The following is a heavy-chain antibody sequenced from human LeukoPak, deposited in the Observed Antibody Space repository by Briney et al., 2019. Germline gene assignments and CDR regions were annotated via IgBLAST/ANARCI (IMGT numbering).Heavy chain of an antibody. J-gene: IGHJ4*02. CDR1: GGSISSGSYY. CDR3: ASWGSYSSSWDHY. Sequence: PSETLSLTCTVSGGSISSGSYYWSWIRQPAGKGLEWIGRVYTTGSTDYNPSLKSRVTISVDTSKNHFSLNLTSVTAADTAVYYCASWGSYSSSWDHYWGQGTLVTVSS. D-gene: IGHD6-13*01. V-gene: IGHV4-61*02. CDR2: VYTTGST.